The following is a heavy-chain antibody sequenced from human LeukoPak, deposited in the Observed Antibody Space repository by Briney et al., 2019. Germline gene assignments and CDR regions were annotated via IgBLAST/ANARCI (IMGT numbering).Heavy chain of an antibody. D-gene: IGHD2-15*01. CDR2: IGGGGGST. CDR1: GFTLSTYW. J-gene: IGHJ4*02. CDR3: AKGHRYCTSGNCNSAVDY. V-gene: IGHV3-23*01. Sequence: GGSLRLSCAASGFTLSTYWMHLVRQAPGKGLEWVSTIGGGGGSTDYTDSVKGRFTISRDNSKNTLYLQMNSLGAEDTAVYYCAKGHRYCTSGNCNSAVDYWGQGTLVTVSS.